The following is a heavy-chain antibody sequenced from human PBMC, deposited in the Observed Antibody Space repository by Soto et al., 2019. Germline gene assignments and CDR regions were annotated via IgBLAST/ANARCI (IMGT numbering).Heavy chain of an antibody. CDR1: GFTFTGSA. CDR3: ARDRTSEPAAENWFDP. J-gene: IGHJ5*02. V-gene: IGHV1-46*01. CDR2: INPSGGST. D-gene: IGHD2-2*01. Sequence: GASVKVSCKASGFTFTGSAVHWVRQAHGQGLEWMGIINPSGGSTSYAQKFQGRVTMTRDTSTSTVYMELSSLRSEDTAVYYCARDRTSEPAAENWFDPWGQGTLVTVSS.